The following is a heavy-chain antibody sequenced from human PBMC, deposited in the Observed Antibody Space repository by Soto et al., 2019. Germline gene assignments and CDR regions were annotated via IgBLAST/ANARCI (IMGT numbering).Heavy chain of an antibody. CDR2: IIPIFGTA. D-gene: IGHD3-3*01. V-gene: IGHV1-69*13. Sequence: GASVEVSCKASGGTFSSYSISWVLQAPGQGLEWMGGIIPIFGTANYAQKFQGRVTITADESTSTAYMELSSLRSEDTAVYYCASRTYYDFWGGYYFDYYYYGMDVWGQGTTVTVSS. CDR1: GGTFSSYS. CDR3: ASRTYYDFWGGYYFDYYYYGMDV. J-gene: IGHJ6*02.